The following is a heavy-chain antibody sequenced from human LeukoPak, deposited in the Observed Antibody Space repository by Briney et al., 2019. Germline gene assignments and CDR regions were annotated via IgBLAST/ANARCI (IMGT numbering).Heavy chain of an antibody. J-gene: IGHJ4*02. D-gene: IGHD6-6*01. V-gene: IGHV3-66*02. CDR1: GVTVSSNY. CDR2: IYSGGST. Sequence: GGSLRLSCAASGVTVSSNYMSWVRQAPGKGLEWVSVIYSGGSTYYADSVKGRFTISRDNSKNTLYLQMNSLRAEDTAVYYCARSSSSYFDYWGQGTLVTVSS. CDR3: ARSSSSYFDY.